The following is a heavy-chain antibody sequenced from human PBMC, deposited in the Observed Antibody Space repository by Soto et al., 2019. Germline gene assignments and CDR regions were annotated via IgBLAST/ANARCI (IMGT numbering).Heavy chain of an antibody. CDR3: AHSDGGGDYLHAFDI. Sequence: QITLKESGPTLVKPTQTLTLTCTFSGFSLSTSGVGVGWIRQPPGKALEWLALIYWDDDKRYSPSLKSRLTNPKDTYKNQVVLTMTNMDPVDTATYYCAHSDGGGDYLHAFDIWCQGTMVTVSS. CDR2: IYWDDDK. V-gene: IGHV2-5*02. J-gene: IGHJ3*02. CDR1: GFSLSTSGVG. D-gene: IGHD4-17*01.